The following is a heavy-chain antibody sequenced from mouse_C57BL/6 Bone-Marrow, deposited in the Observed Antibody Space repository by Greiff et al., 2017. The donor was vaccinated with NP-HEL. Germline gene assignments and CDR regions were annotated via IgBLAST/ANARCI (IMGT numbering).Heavy chain of an antibody. CDR2: IYPRSGNT. Sequence: LVESGAELARPGASVKLSCKASGYTFTSYGISWVKQRTGQGLEWIGEIYPRSGNTYYNEKFKGKATLTADKSSSTAYMELRSLTSEDSAVYFCARYGWLLGFAYWGQGTLVTVSA. D-gene: IGHD2-3*01. J-gene: IGHJ3*01. CDR1: GYTFTSYG. V-gene: IGHV1-81*01. CDR3: ARYGWLLGFAY.